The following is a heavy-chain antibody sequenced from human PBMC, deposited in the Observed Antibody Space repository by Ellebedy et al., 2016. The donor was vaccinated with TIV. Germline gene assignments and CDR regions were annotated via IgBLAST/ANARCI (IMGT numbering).Heavy chain of an antibody. CDR3: ARLVPITMSRRVMLPNWFDP. Sequence: SETLSLXXAVYGGSFSGYYWSWIRQPPGKGLEWIGEINHSGSTNYNPSLKSRVTISVDTSKNQFSLKLSSVTAADTAVYHCARLVPITMSRRVMLPNWFDPWGQGTLVTVSS. D-gene: IGHD3-10*01. J-gene: IGHJ5*02. V-gene: IGHV4-34*01. CDR2: INHSGST. CDR1: GGSFSGYY.